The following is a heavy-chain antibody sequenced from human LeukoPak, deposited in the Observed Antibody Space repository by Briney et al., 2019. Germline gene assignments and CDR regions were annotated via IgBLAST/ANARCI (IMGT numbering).Heavy chain of an antibody. D-gene: IGHD6-13*01. CDR3: ARDRYSSSWVFYYYYYGMDV. Sequence: PGGSLRLSCAASGFIVSGDFMSWVRQAPGKGLEWVSVIYSDGSTYYADSVKGRFTISRDNSKNTLYLQMNSLRAEDTAVYYCARDRYSSSWVFYYYYYGMDVWGQGTTVTVSS. J-gene: IGHJ6*02. CDR1: GFIVSGDF. CDR2: IYSDGST. V-gene: IGHV3-66*02.